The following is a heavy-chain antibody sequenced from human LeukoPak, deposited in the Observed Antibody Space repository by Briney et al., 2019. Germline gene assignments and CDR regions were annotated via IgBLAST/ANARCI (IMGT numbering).Heavy chain of an antibody. CDR3: ARGSGSSWYFYFDY. D-gene: IGHD6-13*01. CDR1: GFTFSSYW. V-gene: IGHV3-7*03. J-gene: IGHJ4*02. Sequence: PGGSLRLSCAASGFTFSSYWMSWVRQAPGKGLEWVANINQDGREKYYVGSVKGRFTISRDNAKNSVYLQMNSLRAEDTALYYCARGSGSSWYFYFDYWGQGTLVTVSS. CDR2: INQDGREK.